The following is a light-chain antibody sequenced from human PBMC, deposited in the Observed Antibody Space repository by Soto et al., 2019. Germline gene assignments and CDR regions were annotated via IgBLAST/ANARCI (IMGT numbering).Light chain of an antibody. CDR3: QKYNSGSRT. CDR2: AAS. V-gene: IGKV1-27*01. J-gene: IGKJ1*01. CDR1: QDISNY. Sequence: DIQMTQSPSSLSASVGDRVTITCQASQDISNYLNWYQQKPGKVPKLLIYAASTLQSGVPSRFSGSGSGTDFTLTISSLQPEDVATYYCQKYNSGSRTFGQGTKVDIK.